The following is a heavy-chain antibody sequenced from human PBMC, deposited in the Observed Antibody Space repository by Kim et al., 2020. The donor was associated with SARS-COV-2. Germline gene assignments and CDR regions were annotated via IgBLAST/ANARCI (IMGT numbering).Heavy chain of an antibody. V-gene: IGHV3-74*01. Sequence: GGSLRLSCAASGFTFRSYWMHWVRQAPGKGLVWVSRINSDGSTSSDADSVKGRFTISRDNAKNTLYLQMTSLRAEDTAVYYCARGSEGSIVGSTTEYYYYGMDVWGQGTTVTVSS. D-gene: IGHD1-26*01. CDR3: ARGSEGSIVGSTTEYYYYGMDV. CDR1: GFTFRSYW. CDR2: INSDGSTS. J-gene: IGHJ6*02.